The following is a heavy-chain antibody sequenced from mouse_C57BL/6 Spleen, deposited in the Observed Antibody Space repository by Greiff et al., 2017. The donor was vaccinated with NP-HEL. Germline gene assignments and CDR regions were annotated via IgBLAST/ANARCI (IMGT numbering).Heavy chain of an antibody. CDR3: ARPYYGSPAWFAY. V-gene: IGHV1-50*01. Sequence: QVQLQQPGAELVKPGASVKLSCKASGYTFTSYWMQWVKQRPGQGLEWIGEIDPSDSYTNYNQKFKGKATLTVDTSSSTAYMQLSSLTSEDSAVYYWARPYYGSPAWFAYWGQGTLVTVSA. J-gene: IGHJ3*01. CDR2: IDPSDSYT. CDR1: GYTFTSYW. D-gene: IGHD1-1*01.